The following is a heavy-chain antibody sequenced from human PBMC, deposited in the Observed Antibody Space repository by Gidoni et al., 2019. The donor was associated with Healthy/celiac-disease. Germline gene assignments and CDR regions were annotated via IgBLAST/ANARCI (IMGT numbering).Heavy chain of an antibody. CDR2: IYYSGST. CDR3: ARGVFSPHYDSSAKPLDYYYGMDV. D-gene: IGHD3-22*01. J-gene: IGHJ6*02. Sequence: QVQLQESGPGLVKPSETLSLPCTVSGGSISSYYWSWIRQPPGKGLEWIGYIYYSGSTNYNPSLKSRVTISVDTSKNQFSLKLSSVTAADTAVYYCARGVFSPHYDSSAKPLDYYYGMDVWGQGTTVTVSS. V-gene: IGHV4-59*01. CDR1: GGSISSYY.